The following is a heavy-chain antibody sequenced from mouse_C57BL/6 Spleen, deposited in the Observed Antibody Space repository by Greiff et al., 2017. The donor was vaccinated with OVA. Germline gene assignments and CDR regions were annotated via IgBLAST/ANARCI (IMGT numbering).Heavy chain of an antibody. CDR2: IYPGSGNT. D-gene: IGHD2-3*01. Sequence: QVQLQQSGPVLVKPGASVKISCKASGYSFTSYYIHWVKQRPGQRHEWIGWIYPGSGNTKYHEKFKGKATLTADTSSSTAYMQLSSLTSEDSAVYYGARKGDDDHYDMDYWGEGTSVTVSS. CDR1: GYSFTSYY. CDR3: ARKGDDDHYDMDY. V-gene: IGHV1-66*01. J-gene: IGHJ4*01.